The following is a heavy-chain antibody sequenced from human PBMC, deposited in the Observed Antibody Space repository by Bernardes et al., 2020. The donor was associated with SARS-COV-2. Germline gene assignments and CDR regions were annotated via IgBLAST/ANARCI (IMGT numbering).Heavy chain of an antibody. CDR3: ARDPYDILTGSYDQDAFDI. D-gene: IGHD3-9*01. Sequence: SCASIRITFRSCGVHWMRRGTGLALDWVELICDDGSNKYYADTVKGRFTISRDNSKITLYLQINSLRAVDTAVYYCARDPYDILTGSYDQDAFDIWGQGTMVTVFS. V-gene: IGHV3-33*01. J-gene: IGHJ3*02. CDR2: ICDDGSNK. CDR1: RITFRSCG.